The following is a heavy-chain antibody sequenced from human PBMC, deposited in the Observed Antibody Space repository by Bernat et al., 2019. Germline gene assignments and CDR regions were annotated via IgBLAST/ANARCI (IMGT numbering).Heavy chain of an antibody. CDR1: GGSFSGYY. CDR2: INHSGST. V-gene: IGHV4-34*01. Sequence: QVQLQQWGAGLLKPSETLSLTCAVYGGSFSGYYWSWIRQPPGKGLEWTGEINHSGSTNYNPSLKSRVTISVDTSKNQFSLKLSSVTAADTAVYYCARMYYVILIGYNWFDPWGQGTLVTVSS. J-gene: IGHJ5*02. D-gene: IGHD3-9*01. CDR3: ARMYYVILIGYNWFDP.